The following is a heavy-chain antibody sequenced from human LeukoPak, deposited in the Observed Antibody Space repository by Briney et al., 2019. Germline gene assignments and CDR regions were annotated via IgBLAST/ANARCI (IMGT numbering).Heavy chain of an antibody. Sequence: SETLSLTCAVYGGSFSGYYWSWIRQPPGKGLEWIGEINHSGSTNYNPSLKSRVTISVDTSKNQFSLKLSSVTAADTAVYYCARHNRYYDSSGPIGDAFDIWGQGTMVTVSS. J-gene: IGHJ3*02. D-gene: IGHD3-22*01. CDR2: INHSGST. V-gene: IGHV4-34*01. CDR3: ARHNRYYDSSGPIGDAFDI. CDR1: GGSFSGYY.